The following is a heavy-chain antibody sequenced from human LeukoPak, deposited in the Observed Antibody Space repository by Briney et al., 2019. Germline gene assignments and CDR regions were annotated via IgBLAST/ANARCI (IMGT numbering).Heavy chain of an antibody. CDR3: ARDQLLWFGEFVDY. CDR2: IKQDGSEK. J-gene: IGHJ4*02. Sequence: GRSRRLSSPPSGFTFSSNWMSWVRQAARKGMGWVANIKQDGSEKYYVDSVKGRFTISRDNAKNSLYLQMNSLRAEDTAVYYCARDQLLWFGEFVDYWGQGTLVTVSS. CDR1: GFTFSSNW. D-gene: IGHD3-10*01. V-gene: IGHV3-7*01.